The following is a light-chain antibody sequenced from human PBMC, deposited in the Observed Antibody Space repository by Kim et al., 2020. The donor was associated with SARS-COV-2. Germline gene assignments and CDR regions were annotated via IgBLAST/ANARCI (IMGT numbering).Light chain of an antibody. V-gene: IGLV3-19*01. Sequence: ALGQTVTITCQGDSFRYYYASCYQQKPGQAPVVVIYGNNNRPSGIPDRFSGSRSGNTASLTITGTQAEDEADYYCDSRDSSGNHWLFGGGTQLTVL. J-gene: IGLJ3*02. CDR2: GNN. CDR3: DSRDSSGNHWL. CDR1: SFRYYY.